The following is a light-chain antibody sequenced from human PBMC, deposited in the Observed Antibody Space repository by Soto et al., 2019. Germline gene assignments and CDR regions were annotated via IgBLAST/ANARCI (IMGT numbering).Light chain of an antibody. J-gene: IGLJ2*01. V-gene: IGLV1-44*01. CDR2: DTN. CDR3: AAWDDSLSGPV. Sequence: QSVLTQPSSASGTPGQRVTISCSGGSSNIGGNTAHWYQQFPGTAPKLLIYDTNQRPSGVPDRFSGSKSGTSASLAISGLQSEDEAMYYCAAWDDSLSGPVFGEGTKRNVL. CDR1: SSNIGGNT.